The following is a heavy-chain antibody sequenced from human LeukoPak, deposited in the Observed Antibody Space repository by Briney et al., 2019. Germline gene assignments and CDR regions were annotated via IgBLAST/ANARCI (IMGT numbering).Heavy chain of an antibody. V-gene: IGHV4-4*09. J-gene: IGHJ6*03. CDR2: IYTSGST. CDR3: ARRTYSNYGKDYYYYMDV. D-gene: IGHD4-11*01. Sequence: SETQSLTCAASGGSISSYYWSWIRQPPGKGLEWIGYIYTSGSTNYNPSLKSRVTISVDTSKNQFSLKLSSVTAADTAVYYCARRTYSNYGKDYYYYMDVWGKGTTVTVSS. CDR1: GGSISSYY.